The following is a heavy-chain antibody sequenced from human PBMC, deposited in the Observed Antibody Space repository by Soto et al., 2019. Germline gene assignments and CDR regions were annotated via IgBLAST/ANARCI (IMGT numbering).Heavy chain of an antibody. D-gene: IGHD3-22*01. CDR2: ISYDGSNK. CDR1: GFTFSSYG. CDR3: AKASITMIALIDY. Sequence: GGSLRLSCAASGFTFSSYGMHWVRQAPGKGLEWVAVISYDGSNKYYADSVKGRFTISRDNSKNTLYLQMNSLRAEDTAVYYCAKASITMIALIDYWGQGTLVTVS. J-gene: IGHJ4*02. V-gene: IGHV3-30*18.